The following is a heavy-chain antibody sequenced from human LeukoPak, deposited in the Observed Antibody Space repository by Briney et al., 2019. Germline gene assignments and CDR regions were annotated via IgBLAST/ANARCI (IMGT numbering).Heavy chain of an antibody. CDR3: ARGRYYYDSSGYYYRD. Sequence: KSSETLSLTCTVSGGSISSYYWSWIRQPPGKGLEWIGEINHSGSTNYNPSLKSRVTISVDTSKNQFSLKLSSVTAADTAVYYCARGRYYYDSSGYYYRDWGQGTLVTVSS. D-gene: IGHD3-22*01. V-gene: IGHV4-34*01. J-gene: IGHJ4*02. CDR1: GGSISSYY. CDR2: INHSGST.